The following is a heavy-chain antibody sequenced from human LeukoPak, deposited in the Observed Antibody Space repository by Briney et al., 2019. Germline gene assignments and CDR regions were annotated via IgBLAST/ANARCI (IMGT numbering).Heavy chain of an antibody. J-gene: IGHJ4*02. V-gene: IGHV3-23*01. D-gene: IGHD3-22*01. CDR2: ISGSGGST. Sequence: PGGSLRLSCAASGFTFSSYEMNWVRQAPGKGLEWVSAISGSGGSTYYPDSVKGRFTISRDNSKNTLYLQMNSLRAEDTAVYYCAKGHSSGYYPDYWGQGTLVTVSS. CDR3: AKGHSSGYYPDY. CDR1: GFTFSSYE.